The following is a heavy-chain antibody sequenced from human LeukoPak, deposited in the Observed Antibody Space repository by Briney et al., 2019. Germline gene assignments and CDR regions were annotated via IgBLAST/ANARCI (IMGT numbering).Heavy chain of an antibody. Sequence: SETLSLTCSVSSGSVRSNYYSWAWIRQAPGKGLEWVGGLDDSGNTYYNPSLKSRLTMSVDTSKNHFSQNLKSVAAADTSVYYCARRLRIGAAEWFDPWGQGIMVTVSS. D-gene: IGHD2-15*01. J-gene: IGHJ5*02. V-gene: IGHV4-39*02. CDR2: LDDSGNT. CDR3: ARRLRIGAAEWFDP. CDR1: SGSVRSNYYS.